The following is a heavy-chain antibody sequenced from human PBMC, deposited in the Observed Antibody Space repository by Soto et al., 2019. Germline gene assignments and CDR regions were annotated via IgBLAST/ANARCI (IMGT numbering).Heavy chain of an antibody. V-gene: IGHV1-3*04. CDR1: GYTFTYYA. CDR2: INTGNGKT. Sequence: GASVKVSCKTSGYTFTYYALHWVRQAPGQGLEWMGWINTGNGKTKYSQNFQGRLTITRDTSATTLYMELSSLRSEDTAVYYCARISHTTVGATALDYWGQGTLVTVSS. J-gene: IGHJ4*02. CDR3: ARISHTTVGATALDY. D-gene: IGHD1-26*01.